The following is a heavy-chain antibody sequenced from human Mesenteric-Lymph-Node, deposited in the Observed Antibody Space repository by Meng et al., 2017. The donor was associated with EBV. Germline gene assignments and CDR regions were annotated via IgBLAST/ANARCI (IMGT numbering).Heavy chain of an antibody. V-gene: IGHV1-2*06. D-gene: IGHD6-19*01. CDR2: IRPNSGAT. Sequence: QERLVQSGAEVKKPGASLRVTCKTSGHIFTDYYIHWVRQGPGRGLEWMGRIRPNSGATHYAQTFEDRVTMTRDTSISTVYMELSRLRSDDTAIYFCARDGVDPVAAFWGQGTLVTVSS. CDR1: GHIFTDYY. J-gene: IGHJ4*02. CDR3: ARDGVDPVAAF.